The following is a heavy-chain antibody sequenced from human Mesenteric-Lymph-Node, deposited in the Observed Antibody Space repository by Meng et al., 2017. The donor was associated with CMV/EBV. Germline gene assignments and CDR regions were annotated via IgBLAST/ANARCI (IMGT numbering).Heavy chain of an antibody. CDR2: GGNT. J-gene: IGHJ4*02. CDR1: GFTVSTKY. D-gene: IGHD3-10*01. Sequence: GESLKISCVASGFTVSTKYMNWVRQAPGKGLQWVSGGNTYYADSVKGRFTISTDNSKNTLYLQMNSLRAEDTALYYCARNYISGSIDYWGQGTLVTVSS. CDR3: ARNYISGSIDY. V-gene: IGHV3-66*02.